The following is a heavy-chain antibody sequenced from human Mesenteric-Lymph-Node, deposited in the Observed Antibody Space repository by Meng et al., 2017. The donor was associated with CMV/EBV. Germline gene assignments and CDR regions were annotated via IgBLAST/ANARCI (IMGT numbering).Heavy chain of an antibody. D-gene: IGHD2-2*02. J-gene: IGHJ6*02. V-gene: IGHV1-3*02. CDR3: ARDSFHTDGYYYYGMDV. CDR1: GYTFTSYA. CDR2: SNAGNGNT. Sequence: ASVKVSCKASGYTFTSYAMHWVRQAPGQRLEWMGWSNAGNGNTKYSQEFQGRVTITRDTSASTAYMELRSLRSDDTAVYYCARDSFHTDGYYYYGMDVWGQGTTVTVSS.